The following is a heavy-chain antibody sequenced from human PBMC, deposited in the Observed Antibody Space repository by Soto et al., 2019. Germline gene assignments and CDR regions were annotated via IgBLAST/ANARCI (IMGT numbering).Heavy chain of an antibody. J-gene: IGHJ4*02. CDR1: GFTFSSYA. Sequence: GGSLRLSCAASGFTFSSYAMSWVRQAPGKGLEWVSAISGSGGSTYYADSVKGRFTISRDNSKNTLYLQMNSLRAEDTAVYCCAKTPSWGYCSGGSCNFDYWGKGTLVTVSS. CDR2: ISGSGGST. CDR3: AKTPSWGYCSGGSCNFDY. V-gene: IGHV3-23*01. D-gene: IGHD2-15*01.